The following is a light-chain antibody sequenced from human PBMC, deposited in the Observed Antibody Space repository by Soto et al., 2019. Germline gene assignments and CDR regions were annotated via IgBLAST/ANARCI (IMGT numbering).Light chain of an antibody. V-gene: IGLV2-14*03. J-gene: IGLJ2*01. CDR1: SSDVGGYNF. Sequence: QLVLTQPASVSGSPGQSITISCTGTSSDVGGYNFVSWYQQHPGKAPKLMLYNVYDRPSGISHRFSGSRSGNTASLTISGLQAEDEAHYYCNSYTSSSTLVFGGGTQLTVL. CDR3: NSYTSSSTLV. CDR2: NVY.